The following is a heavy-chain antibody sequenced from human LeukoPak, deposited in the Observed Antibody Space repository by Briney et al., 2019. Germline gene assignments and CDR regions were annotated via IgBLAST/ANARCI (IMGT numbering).Heavy chain of an antibody. CDR3: ASLSTAVVTSYYFDY. V-gene: IGHV3-21*01. D-gene: IGHD4-23*01. J-gene: IGHJ4*02. CDR2: ISSSSSYI. CDR1: GCTFSSYS. Sequence: GGSLRLSCAASGCTFSSYSLNWVGQAPGKGGEWVSSISSSSSYIYYADSVKGRFTTSRDNTKNSLYLQVNSPRGEDTAVYYCASLSTAVVTSYYFDYWGQGILVTVSS.